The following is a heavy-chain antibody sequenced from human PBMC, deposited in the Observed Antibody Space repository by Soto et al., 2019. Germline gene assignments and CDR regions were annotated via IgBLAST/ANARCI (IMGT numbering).Heavy chain of an antibody. CDR2: INSDGSST. D-gene: IGHD3-3*01. V-gene: IGHV3-74*01. CDR3: ARDLITIFGGYYYGMDV. Sequence: GGSLRLSCAASGFTFSSYWMHWVRQAPGKGLVWVSRINSDGSSTSYADSVKGRFTISKDNAKNTLYLQMNSLRAEDTAVYYCARDLITIFGGYYYGMDVWGQGTTVTVSS. CDR1: GFTFSSYW. J-gene: IGHJ6*02.